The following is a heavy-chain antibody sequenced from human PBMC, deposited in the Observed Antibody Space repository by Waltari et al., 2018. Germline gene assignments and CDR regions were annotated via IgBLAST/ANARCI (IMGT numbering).Heavy chain of an antibody. Sequence: QVHLVQSVAEVKEPGASVKVSCTASGYAFSWSGFTWVRQAPGRGLEWMGWIGNDHRRTEYEQKYWGRLTITTDTPTTTGYMELRSLRSDDPAVYYCARYNEGDCGFATGFRGFDSWGQGTLVTVSS. CDR2: IGNDHRRT. CDR1: GYAFSWSG. J-gene: IGHJ4*02. V-gene: IGHV1-18*04. CDR3: ARYNEGDCGFATGFRGFDS. D-gene: IGHD2-21*01.